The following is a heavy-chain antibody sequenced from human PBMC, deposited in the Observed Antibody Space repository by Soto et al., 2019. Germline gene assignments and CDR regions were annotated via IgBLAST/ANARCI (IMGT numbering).Heavy chain of an antibody. J-gene: IGHJ6*02. CDR3: AKAGGSGKFHYYYGMDV. V-gene: IGHV3-30*18. CDR1: GVTFSSYA. Sequence: GGSLRLSCAASGVTFSSYAMDWVRQAPGKGLEWVAVISYDGSDEYYADSVKGRFTISRDNSQNTLYLQMNSLRPEDTAVYYCAKAGGSGKFHYYYGMDVWGQGTTVTVSS. D-gene: IGHD3-10*01. CDR2: ISYDGSDE.